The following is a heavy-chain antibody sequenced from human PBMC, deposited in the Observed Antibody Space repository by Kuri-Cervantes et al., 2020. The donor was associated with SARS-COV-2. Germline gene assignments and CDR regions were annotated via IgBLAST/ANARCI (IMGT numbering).Heavy chain of an antibody. D-gene: IGHD3-3*01. CDR3: ARTTPYDFWSGYYSGCYFDY. CDR2: IYTSGST. Sequence: SETLSLTCTVSGGSISSGSYYWSWIRQPAGKGLEWIGYIYTSGSTNYNPSLKSRVTISVDTSKNQFSLKLSSVTAADTAVYYCARTTPYDFWSGYYSGCYFDYWGQGTLVTVSS. CDR1: GGSISSGSYY. J-gene: IGHJ4*02. V-gene: IGHV4-61*09.